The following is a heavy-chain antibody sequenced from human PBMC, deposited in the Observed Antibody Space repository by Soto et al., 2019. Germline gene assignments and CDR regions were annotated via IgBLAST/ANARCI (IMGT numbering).Heavy chain of an antibody. CDR2: LNPNSGDP. V-gene: IGHV1-8*01. CDR3: ATSGGGWYLY. CDR1: GYTFSRYD. J-gene: IGHJ4*02. Sequence: QVQLVQSGAEVKKPGASVTVSCKASGYTFSRYDINWVRQATGQGLEWMGWLNPNSGDPGYAQKFQGRVTLTRNTSINTAYIELSSLTSDDTAVYYCATSGGGWYLYWGQGTLVTVSS. D-gene: IGHD6-19*01.